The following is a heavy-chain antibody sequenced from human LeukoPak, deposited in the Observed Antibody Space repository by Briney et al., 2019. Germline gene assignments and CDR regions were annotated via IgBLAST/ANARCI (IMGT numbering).Heavy chain of an antibody. J-gene: IGHJ4*02. CDR2: INSNSGAR. Sequence: ASVTVSCKASGYTFSGYYMHWVRQAPGQGLESMGWINSNSGARNYAPKFQGRVTFSRDNSISTAYMELSSLRSDDTAIYYCARGRGGATTGFDHWGQGTLVTASS. V-gene: IGHV1-2*02. CDR3: ARGRGGATTGFDH. CDR1: GYTFSGYY. D-gene: IGHD1-26*01.